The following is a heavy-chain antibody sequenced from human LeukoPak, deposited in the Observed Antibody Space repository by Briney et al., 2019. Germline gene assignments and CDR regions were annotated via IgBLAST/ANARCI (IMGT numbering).Heavy chain of an antibody. Sequence: SETLSLTCTVSGGSISSSSYYRGWIRQPPGKGLEWIGSIYYSGSTYYNPSLKSRVTISVDTSKNQFSLKLSSVTAADTAVYYCARVGSGAVADPTWGQGTLVTVSS. V-gene: IGHV4-39*07. J-gene: IGHJ5*02. D-gene: IGHD6-19*01. CDR2: IYYSGST. CDR1: GGSISSSSYY. CDR3: ARVGSGAVADPT.